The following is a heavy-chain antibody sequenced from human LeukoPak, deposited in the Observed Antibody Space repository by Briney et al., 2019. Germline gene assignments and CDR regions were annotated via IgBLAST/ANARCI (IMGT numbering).Heavy chain of an antibody. J-gene: IGHJ5*02. CDR1: GGSISSYY. D-gene: IGHD3-10*01. CDR2: IYTSGST. CDR3: ARDRYIYYGPNWFDP. V-gene: IGHV4-4*07. Sequence: PSETLSLTCTVSGGSISSYYWSWIRQPAGKGLEWIGRIYTSGSTNYNPSLKSRVTMSVDTSKNQFSLKLSSVTAADAAVYYCARDRYIYYGPNWFDPWGQGTLVTVSS.